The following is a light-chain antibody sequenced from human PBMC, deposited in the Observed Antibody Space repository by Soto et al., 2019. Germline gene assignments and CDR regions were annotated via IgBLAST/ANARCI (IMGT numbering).Light chain of an antibody. Sequence: IQMTQSPSSLSASVGDRVTITCRASQSISRNLNWYQQNPGKAPELLIYTASNLQSGVPSRFSGSGSGTDFALTISSLQPEDSAVYYCQQSHSSPLSFGGGTKVDIK. CDR3: QQSHSSPLS. J-gene: IGKJ4*01. V-gene: IGKV1-39*01. CDR2: TAS. CDR1: QSISRN.